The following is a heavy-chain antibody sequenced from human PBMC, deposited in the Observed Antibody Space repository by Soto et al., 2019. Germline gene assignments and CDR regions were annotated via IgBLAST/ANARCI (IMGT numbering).Heavy chain of an antibody. CDR2: IIPIFGTA. CDR3: AREYYYDSSGLYAFDI. J-gene: IGHJ3*02. Sequence: AAVKVSCKASGGTFSSYAISWVRQAPGQGLEWMGGIIPIFGTANYAQKFQGRVTITADESTSTAYMELSSLRSEDTAVYYCAREYYYDSSGLYAFDIWGQGTMVTVSS. V-gene: IGHV1-69*13. CDR1: GGTFSSYA. D-gene: IGHD3-22*01.